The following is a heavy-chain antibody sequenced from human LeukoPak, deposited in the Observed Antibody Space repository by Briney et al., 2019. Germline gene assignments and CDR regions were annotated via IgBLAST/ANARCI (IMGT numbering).Heavy chain of an antibody. CDR3: AKDLYAVAGKGDS. J-gene: IGHJ4*02. CDR1: GFTVSSNY. D-gene: IGHD6-19*01. CDR2: IYSGGST. V-gene: IGHV3-53*01. Sequence: GGSLRLSCAASGFTVSSNYMSWVRQAPGKGLEWVSVIYSGGSTYYADSVKGRFTISRDNSKSTLYLQMNSLKAEDTAVYYCAKDLYAVAGKGDSWGQGTLVTVSS.